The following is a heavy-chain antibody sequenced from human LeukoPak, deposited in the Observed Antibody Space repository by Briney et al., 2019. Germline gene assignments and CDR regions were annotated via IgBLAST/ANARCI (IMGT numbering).Heavy chain of an antibody. CDR1: GISFSGYS. CDR3: ARDEYYYGSGSYYKVTNWFDS. CDR2: ITSSSSHI. D-gene: IGHD3-10*01. Sequence: GGSLRLSCAASGISFSGYSMSWVRQAPGKGLEWVSSITSSSSHIYYADSVKGRFAISRDNAKNSVYLQMNSLRVEDTAVYYCARDEYYYGSGSYYKVTNWFDSWGQGTLVTVSS. J-gene: IGHJ5*01. V-gene: IGHV3-21*01.